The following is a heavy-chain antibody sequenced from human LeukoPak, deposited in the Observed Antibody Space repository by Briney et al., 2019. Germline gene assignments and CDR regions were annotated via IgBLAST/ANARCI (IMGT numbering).Heavy chain of an antibody. CDR1: GFTFSNAW. V-gene: IGHV3-15*01. CDR3: TTAHQQMLGMDV. Sequence: PGGSLRLSCAASGFTFSNAWMSWVRQAPGKGLEWVGRIKSKTDGGTTDYAAPVKGRFTISRDESKNTLYLQMNSLKTEDTAVYYCTTAHQQMLGMDVWGQGTTVTVSS. CDR2: IKSKTDGGTT. D-gene: IGHD6-13*01. J-gene: IGHJ6*02.